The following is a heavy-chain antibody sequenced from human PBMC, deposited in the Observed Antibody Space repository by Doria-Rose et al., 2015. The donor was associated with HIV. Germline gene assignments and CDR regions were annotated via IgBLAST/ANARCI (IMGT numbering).Heavy chain of an antibody. CDR3: ATGVTLDY. Sequence: AQLVEPGGGLVRPGGSPRLSCATSGFTFSSHRINWVRQAPGKGLEWVYSISSTSAYINYADSVRGRFTISRDNARNSLYLQMDSLRAEDTAIYYCATGVTLDYWGQGTLVTVSS. D-gene: IGHD3-10*01. CDR2: ISSTSAYI. CDR1: GFTFSSHR. V-gene: IGHV3-21*01. J-gene: IGHJ4*02.